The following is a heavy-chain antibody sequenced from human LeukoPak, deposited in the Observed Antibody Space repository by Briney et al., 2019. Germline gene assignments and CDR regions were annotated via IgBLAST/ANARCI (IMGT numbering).Heavy chain of an antibody. D-gene: IGHD3-16*02. J-gene: IGHJ4*02. V-gene: IGHV3-23*01. CDR2: MCGSGGST. Sequence: HPWGSLRLSCSASGFTFSSYAMSWVRQAPGKGLEWVSAMCGSGGSTYYADSVKGRFTISRDNSKNTLYLQMNSLRAEDTAVYYCAKDSSGGYDYVWGSYPLSYWGQGTLVTVSS. CDR3: AKDSSGGYDYVWGSYPLSY. CDR1: GFTFSSYA.